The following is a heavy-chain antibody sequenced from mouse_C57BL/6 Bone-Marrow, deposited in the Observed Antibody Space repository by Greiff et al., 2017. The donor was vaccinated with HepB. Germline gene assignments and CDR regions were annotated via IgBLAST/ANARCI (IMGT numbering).Heavy chain of an antibody. J-gene: IGHJ1*03. CDR2: IDPETGGT. V-gene: IGHV1-15*01. CDR3: TRFFDV. Sequence: VQLQESGAELVRPGASVTLSCKASGYTFTDYEMHWVKQTPVHGLEWIGAIDPETGGTAYNQKFKGKAILTADKSSSTAYMELRSLTSEDSAVYYCTRFFDVGGTGTTVTVSS. CDR1: GYTFTDYE.